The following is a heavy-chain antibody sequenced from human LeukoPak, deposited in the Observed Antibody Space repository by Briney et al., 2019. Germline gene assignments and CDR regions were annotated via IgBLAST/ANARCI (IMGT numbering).Heavy chain of an antibody. CDR3: ARGSTYYYDSSGYDLWGQSPDAFDI. J-gene: IGHJ3*02. V-gene: IGHV1-2*02. D-gene: IGHD3-22*01. CDR1: GYTFTGYY. CDR2: INPNSGGT. Sequence: ASVKVSCKASGYTFTGYYMHWVRQAPGQGLEWMGWINPNSGGTNYAQKFQGRVTMTRDTSISTAYMELSRLRSDDTAVYYCARGSTYYYDSSGYDLWGQSPDAFDIWGQGTMVTVSS.